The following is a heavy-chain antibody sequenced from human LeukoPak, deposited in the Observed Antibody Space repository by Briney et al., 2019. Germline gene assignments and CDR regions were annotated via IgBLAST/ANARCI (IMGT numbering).Heavy chain of an antibody. J-gene: IGHJ1*01. D-gene: IGHD3-22*01. CDR1: GGTFSSYA. CDR3: ALPGQYYYDSSEAEYFQH. CDR2: IIPIFGTA. Sequence: ASVKVSCKASGGTFSSYAISWVRQAPGQGLEWMGGIIPIFGTANYAQKFQGRVTITTDESTSTAYMELSSLRSEDTAVYYCALPGQYYYDSSEAEYFQHWGQGTLVTVSS. V-gene: IGHV1-69*05.